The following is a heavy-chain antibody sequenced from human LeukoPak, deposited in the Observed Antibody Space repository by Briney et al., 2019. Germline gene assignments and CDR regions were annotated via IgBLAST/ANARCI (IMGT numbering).Heavy chain of an antibody. V-gene: IGHV4-34*01. D-gene: IGHD4-17*01. CDR1: GGSFSGYY. Sequence: SETLSLTCAVYGGSFSGYYWSWIRQPPGKGLEWMGEINHSGSTNYNPSLKSRVTISVDTSKNQFSLKLSSVTAADTAVYYCARVGDYVDFYYYYYYMDVWGKGTTVTVSS. CDR3: ARVGDYVDFYYYYYYMDV. J-gene: IGHJ6*03. CDR2: INHSGST.